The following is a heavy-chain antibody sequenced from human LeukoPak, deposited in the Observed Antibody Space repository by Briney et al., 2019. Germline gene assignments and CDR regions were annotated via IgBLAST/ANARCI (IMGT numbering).Heavy chain of an antibody. Sequence: GGSLRLSCAASGFTFSSYSMNWVRQAPGKGLEWVSYISSSSSTIYYADSVKGRFTISRDNAKNSLYLQMNSLRAEDTAVYYCARDQSGGDYWGQGTLVTVSS. CDR2: ISSSSSTI. CDR3: ARDQSGGDY. CDR1: GFTFSSYS. V-gene: IGHV3-48*01. J-gene: IGHJ4*02. D-gene: IGHD2-15*01.